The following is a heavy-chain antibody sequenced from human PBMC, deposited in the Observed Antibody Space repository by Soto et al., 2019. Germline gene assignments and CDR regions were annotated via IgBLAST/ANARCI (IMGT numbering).Heavy chain of an antibody. D-gene: IGHD6-19*01. V-gene: IGHV1-24*01. Sequence: GASVKVSCKVSGYTLTELSMHWVPQAPGKGLEWRGGFEPEDGETIYAQKFQGRVTMTEDTSTDTAYMELSSLRSEDTAVYYCATESGVAGHVGSFDPWGQGNLVTVSS. J-gene: IGHJ5*02. CDR1: GYTLTELS. CDR2: FEPEDGET. CDR3: ATESGVAGHVGSFDP.